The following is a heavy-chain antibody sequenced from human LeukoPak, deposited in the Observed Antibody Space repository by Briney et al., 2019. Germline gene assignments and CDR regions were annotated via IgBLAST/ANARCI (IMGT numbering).Heavy chain of an antibody. Sequence: SETLSLTCAVYGGSFSGYYWSWIRQPPGKGLEWIGEINHSGSTNYNPSLKSRVTISVDTSKNQFSLKLSSVTAADTAVYYCARCGRKFDYWGQGTLVTVSS. CDR1: GGSFSGYY. CDR3: ARCGRKFDY. J-gene: IGHJ4*02. D-gene: IGHD1-26*01. V-gene: IGHV4-34*01. CDR2: INHSGST.